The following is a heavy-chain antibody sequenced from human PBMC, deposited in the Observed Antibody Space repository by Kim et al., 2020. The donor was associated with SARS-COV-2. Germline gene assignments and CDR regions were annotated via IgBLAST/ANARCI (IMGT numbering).Heavy chain of an antibody. CDR1: GYTFTNYG. Sequence: ASVKVSCKASGYTFTNYGFTWVRQAPGQGLEWMGWISAYNGNTNDAQNLQGRITTTTDTSTSTAYMELRSLRSDDTAVYYCARGGKTAAGTPLFYWGQRTLVTVSS. V-gene: IGHV1-18*01. CDR3: ARGGKTAAGTPLFY. J-gene: IGHJ4*02. D-gene: IGHD6-13*01. CDR2: ISAYNGNT.